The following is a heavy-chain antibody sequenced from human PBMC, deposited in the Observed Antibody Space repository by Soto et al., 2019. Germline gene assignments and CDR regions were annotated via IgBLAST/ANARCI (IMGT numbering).Heavy chain of an antibody. D-gene: IGHD5-18*01. CDR1: GFTFSGSA. J-gene: IGHJ6*02. CDR2: IRSKANSYAT. Sequence: EVQLVESGGGFVQPGGSLKLSCAASGFTFSGSAMHWVRQASGKGLEWVGRIRSKANSYATAYAASVKGRFTISRDDSKITAYLQMNSLKTEDTAVYYCTNPQLYYGMDVWGQGTTVTVSS. V-gene: IGHV3-73*02. CDR3: TNPQLYYGMDV.